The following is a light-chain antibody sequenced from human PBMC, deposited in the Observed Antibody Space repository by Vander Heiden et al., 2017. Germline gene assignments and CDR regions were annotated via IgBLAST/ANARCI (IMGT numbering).Light chain of an antibody. CDR1: KWGDKY. V-gene: IGLV3-1*01. J-gene: IGLJ3*02. Sequence: SSELPQPPSVSVSPGQSARITCSGDKWGDKYACWYQQKPGQSPVLVIYQDSKRPSGIPERFSGSNSGNTATLTISGTQAMDEADYYCQAWDSSTVWVFGGGTKLTVL. CDR2: QDS. CDR3: QAWDSSTVWV.